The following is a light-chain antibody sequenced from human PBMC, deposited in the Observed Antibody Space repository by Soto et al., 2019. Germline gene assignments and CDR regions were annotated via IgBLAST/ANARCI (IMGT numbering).Light chain of an antibody. Sequence: DIQMTQSPSSLYAYVGDRVTITCRARQGISNFLAWYQQKPGKVPKLLISAASTLQSGVPSQFSASGSRTDFTLTISSLQPEDFATYYWQKYSSVINCSKGTRREIK. V-gene: IGKV1-27*01. CDR2: AAS. CDR3: QKYSSVIN. J-gene: IGKJ5*01. CDR1: QGISNF.